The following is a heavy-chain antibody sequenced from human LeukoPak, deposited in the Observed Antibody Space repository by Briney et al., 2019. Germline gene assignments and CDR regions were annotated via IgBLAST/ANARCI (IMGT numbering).Heavy chain of an antibody. CDR2: ISWNSGSI. V-gene: IGHV3-9*01. CDR1: GFTFDDYA. D-gene: IGHD4-17*01. CDR3: AKDRGTVTGPYYYYYGMDV. J-gene: IGHJ6*02. Sequence: SLRLSCAASGFTFDDYAMHWVRQAPGKGLEWVSGISWNSGSIGYADSVKGRFTISRDNAKNSLYLQMNSLRAEDTALYYCAKDRGTVTGPYYYYYGMDVWGQGTTVTVSS.